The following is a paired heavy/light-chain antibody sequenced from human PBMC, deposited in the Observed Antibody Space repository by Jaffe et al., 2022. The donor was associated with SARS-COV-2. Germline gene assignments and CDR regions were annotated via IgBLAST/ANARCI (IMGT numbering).Heavy chain of an antibody. CDR2: IYPGDSDT. Sequence: EVQLVQSGAEVKKPGESLKISCKGSGYSFSTYWIGWVRQMPGKGLEWMGVIYPGDSDTRFSPSFQGQVSISADKAISTAYLQWSSLKASDTAMYYCAISTSGSYSRFDYWGQGTLVTVSS. J-gene: IGHJ4*02. CDR3: AISTSGSYSRFDY. D-gene: IGHD1-26*01. CDR1: GYSFSTYW. V-gene: IGHV5-51*01.
Light chain of an antibody. Sequence: QSVLTQPPSASGTPGQRVIISCSGSSSNIGSNTVNWYQQLPGTAPKLLIYSNNQRPSGVPDRFSGSKSGTSASLAISGLQSEDEADYYCAAWDDSVNVLFGGGTKLAVL. CDR1: SSNIGSNT. CDR3: AAWDDSVNVL. CDR2: SNN. V-gene: IGLV1-44*01. J-gene: IGLJ2*01.